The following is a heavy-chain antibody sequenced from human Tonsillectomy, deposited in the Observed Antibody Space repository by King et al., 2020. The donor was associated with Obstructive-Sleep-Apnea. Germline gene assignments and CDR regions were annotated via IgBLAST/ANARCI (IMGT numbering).Heavy chain of an antibody. D-gene: IGHD2-2*01. V-gene: IGHV3-7*01. Sequence: VQLVESGGGLVQPGGSLRLSCAASGFTFNTYWMSWVRQAPGKGLEWVANIKQDGSETYYVDSVKGRFTISRDNAKSSLYLQMNSLRAEDTAMHYCAKCTRTSCYYYGMDVWGQGTTVTVSS. J-gene: IGHJ6*02. CDR2: IKQDGSET. CDR1: GFTFNTYW. CDR3: AKCTRTSCYYYGMDV.